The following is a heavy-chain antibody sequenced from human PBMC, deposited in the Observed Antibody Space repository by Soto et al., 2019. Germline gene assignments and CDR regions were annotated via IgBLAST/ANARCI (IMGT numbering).Heavy chain of an antibody. D-gene: IGHD2-8*01. J-gene: IGHJ3*02. CDR1: GFTFSSYG. V-gene: IGHV3-30*18. CDR2: ISYDGSNT. CDR3: AKDFDSRCTNGVCYLGHAFDI. Sequence: GGSLRLSCVASGFTFSSYGMHWVRQAPGKGLEWVAIISYDGSNTYYADSVKGRFTISRDNSKNTLYLQMNSLRAEDTSVYYCAKDFDSRCTNGVCYLGHAFDIWGQGTMVTVSS.